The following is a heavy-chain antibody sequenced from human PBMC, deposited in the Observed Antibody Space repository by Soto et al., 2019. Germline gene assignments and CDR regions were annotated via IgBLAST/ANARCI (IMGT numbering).Heavy chain of an antibody. Sequence: GGSLRLSCAASGFTVSTKYMSWVRQAPGKGLEWVSVIYSGGSTFYADSVRGRFTISRDNSKNTVNLQMNSLRAEDTAVYYCARDPWGADYWGQGTLVTVSS. CDR2: IYSGGST. CDR3: ARDPWGADY. J-gene: IGHJ4*02. V-gene: IGHV3-66*01. D-gene: IGHD3-16*01. CDR1: GFTVSTKY.